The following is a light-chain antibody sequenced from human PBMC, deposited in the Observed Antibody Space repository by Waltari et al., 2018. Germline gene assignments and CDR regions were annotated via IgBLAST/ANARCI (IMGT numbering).Light chain of an antibody. Sequence: TVLTQSPATLSVSPGERATLSCRTSQTIGLSLAWYQQKPGQAPRLLIYPACTRATGSPDRFSGSGSESDFTLTISSLQSEDVAVYYCQQYNNWPPGTFGQGTKVEI. CDR2: PAC. CDR1: QTIGLS. V-gene: IGKV3-15*01. CDR3: QQYNNWPPGT. J-gene: IGKJ1*01.